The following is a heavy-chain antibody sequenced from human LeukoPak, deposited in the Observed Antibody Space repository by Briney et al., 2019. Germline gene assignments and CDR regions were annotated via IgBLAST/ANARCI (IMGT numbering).Heavy chain of an antibody. D-gene: IGHD3-16*01. CDR3: ARFTYTTRPSDV. V-gene: IGHV4-4*09. CDR2: IYSSGST. J-gene: IGHJ6*04. CDR1: NGSISGYY. Sequence: SETLSLTCSVSNGSISGYYWSWIRQPPGQTLEWIGYIYSSGSTNYNPSLQSRVTMSVDTSMNQFSLRLSSVTAADTAIYYCARFTYTTRPSDVWGKGITVTVSS.